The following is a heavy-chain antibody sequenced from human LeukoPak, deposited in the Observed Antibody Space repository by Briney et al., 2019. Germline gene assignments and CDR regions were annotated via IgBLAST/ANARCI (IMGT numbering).Heavy chain of an antibody. CDR1: GFTFSSYG. D-gene: IGHD3-10*01. V-gene: IGHV3-30*18. CDR2: ISYDGSNK. CDR3: AKDYYYGSGSYYNIEGWFDP. J-gene: IGHJ5*02. Sequence: GGSLRLSCAASGFTFSSYGMHWVRQAPGKGLEWVAVISYDGSNKYYADSVKGRFTISRDNSKNTLYLQMNSLRAEDTAVYYCAKDYYYGSGSYYNIEGWFDPWGQGTLVTVSS.